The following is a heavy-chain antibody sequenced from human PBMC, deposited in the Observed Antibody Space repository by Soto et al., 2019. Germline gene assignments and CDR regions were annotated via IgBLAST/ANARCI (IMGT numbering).Heavy chain of an antibody. V-gene: IGHV1-18*01. CDR3: ASFVSSSSLDQPFGY. CDR2: ISAYNGNT. CDR1: GYTFTSYG. Sequence: GASVKVSCKASGYTFTSYGISWVRQAPGQGLGWMGWISAYNGNTNYAQKLQGRVTMTTDKSTSTAYMELRSLRSEDTAVYYCASFVSSSSLDQPFGYWGQGTPVTVSS. D-gene: IGHD6-6*01. J-gene: IGHJ4*02.